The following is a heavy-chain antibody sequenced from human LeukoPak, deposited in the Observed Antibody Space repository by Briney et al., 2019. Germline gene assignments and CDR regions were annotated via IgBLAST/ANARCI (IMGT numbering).Heavy chain of an antibody. CDR3: ARDALSSEHWLVRYFDY. J-gene: IGHJ4*02. CDR1: GFPFSSYW. V-gene: IGHV3-7*01. CDR2: IKEDGSEK. Sequence: GSLRLSCAASGFPFSSYWMSWVRQAPGKGLEWVANIKEDGSEKYYVDSVEGRFTISRDNAKNSLSLQMNSLRAEDTAVYYCARDALSSEHWLVRYFDYWGQGTLVTVSS. D-gene: IGHD6-19*01.